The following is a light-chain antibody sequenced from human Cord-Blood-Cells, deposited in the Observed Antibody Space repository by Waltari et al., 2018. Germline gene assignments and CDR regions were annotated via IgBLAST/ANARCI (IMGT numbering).Light chain of an antibody. J-gene: IGKJ3*01. CDR3: QQSYSTPFT. Sequence: DIQMTQSPSSLSASVGDRVTITCRASQRISSYLNWYQQKPVKAPKLLIYAASSLQSGVPSRFSGSGSGTDFTLTISSLQPEDFATYYCQQSYSTPFTFGPGTKVDIK. CDR2: AAS. CDR1: QRISSY. V-gene: IGKV1-39*01.